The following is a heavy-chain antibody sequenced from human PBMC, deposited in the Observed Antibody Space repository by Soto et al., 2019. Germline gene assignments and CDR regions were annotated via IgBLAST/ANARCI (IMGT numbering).Heavy chain of an antibody. J-gene: IGHJ3*02. Sequence: GSLRLSCAASGFTFSSYWMHWARQAPGKGLVWVSRINSDGSSTSYADSVKGRFTISRDNAKNTLYLQMNSLRAEDTAVYYCATPLAAAVYDAFDIWGQGTMVTVSS. CDR3: ATPLAAAVYDAFDI. CDR2: INSDGSST. CDR1: GFTFSSYW. D-gene: IGHD6-13*01. V-gene: IGHV3-74*01.